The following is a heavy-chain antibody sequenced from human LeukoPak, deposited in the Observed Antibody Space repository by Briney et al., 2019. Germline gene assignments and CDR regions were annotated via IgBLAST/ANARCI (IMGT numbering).Heavy chain of an antibody. J-gene: IGHJ4*02. V-gene: IGHV4-59*02. Sequence: PSETLSLTCTLSGGSVSVYYWSWIRQSPGKGLECIVYIYHTGSTSYRPSRKGRFTIPAETPQNPFSRKLRLVTAAAPAGYYVASRKLGNDYCGQGTLVTVSS. D-gene: IGHD7-27*01. CDR2: IYHTGST. CDR3: ASRKLGNDY. CDR1: GGSVSVYY.